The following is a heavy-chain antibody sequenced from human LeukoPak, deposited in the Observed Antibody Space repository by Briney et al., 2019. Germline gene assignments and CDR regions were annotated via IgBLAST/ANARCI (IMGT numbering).Heavy chain of an antibody. CDR3: ARDRRGIFGVVYFDY. CDR2: IYYSGST. V-gene: IGHV4-59*11. D-gene: IGHD3-3*01. CDR1: GGSISSHY. Sequence: PSEALSLTCTGSGGSISSHYWGWIRQPPGKGLGWIGYIYYSGSTNYNPSLKSRVTISVDTSKNQFSLKLSSVTAADTAVYYCARDRRGIFGVVYFDYWGQGTLVTVSS. J-gene: IGHJ4*02.